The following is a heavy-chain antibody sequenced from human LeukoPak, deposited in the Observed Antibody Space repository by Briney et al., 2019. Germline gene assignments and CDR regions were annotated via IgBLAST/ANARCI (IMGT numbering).Heavy chain of an antibody. Sequence: GGSLRLSCEVSGFTFSSYWMSWVRQAPGKGLEWVANIKQDGSEKYYVDSVKGRFTISRDNAKNSLYLQMSSLRAEDTAVYYCARGSSSWYDEFNWFDPWGQGTLVTVSS. CDR2: IKQDGSEK. CDR1: GFTFSSYW. J-gene: IGHJ5*02. CDR3: ARGSSSWYDEFNWFDP. D-gene: IGHD6-13*01. V-gene: IGHV3-7*01.